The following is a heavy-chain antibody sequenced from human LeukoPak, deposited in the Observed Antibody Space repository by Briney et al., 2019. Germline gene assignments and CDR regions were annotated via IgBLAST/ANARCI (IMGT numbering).Heavy chain of an antibody. D-gene: IGHD3-16*02. CDR3: ARDNSVGDIAWWFDP. CDR1: GFTFSSYG. J-gene: IGHJ5*02. V-gene: IGHV3-30*03. Sequence: PGGSLRLSCAASGFTFSSYGMHWVRQAPGKGLEWVAVISYDGSNKYYADSVKGRFTISRDNSKSTLYLQMNSLRAEDTAVYYCARDNSVGDIAWWFDPWGQGTLVTVSS. CDR2: ISYDGSNK.